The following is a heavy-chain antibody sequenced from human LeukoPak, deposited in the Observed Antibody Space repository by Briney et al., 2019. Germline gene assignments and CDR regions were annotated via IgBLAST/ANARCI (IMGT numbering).Heavy chain of an antibody. Sequence: GGSLRLSCAASGFTFSSYEMNWVRQAPGKGLEWVSSISSSSSYIYYADSVKGRFTISRDNAKNSLYLQMNSLRAEDTAVYYCARDSSSWYAQRSWFDPWGQGTLVTVSS. CDR1: GFTFSSYE. J-gene: IGHJ5*02. CDR3: ARDSSSWYAQRSWFDP. CDR2: ISSSSSYI. D-gene: IGHD6-13*01. V-gene: IGHV3-21*01.